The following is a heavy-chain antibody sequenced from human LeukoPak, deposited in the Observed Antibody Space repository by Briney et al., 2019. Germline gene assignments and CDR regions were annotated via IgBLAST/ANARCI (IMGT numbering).Heavy chain of an antibody. J-gene: IGHJ3*02. CDR2: IYHSGST. CDR1: GGSISSGAYS. D-gene: IGHD4-17*01. CDR3: AKAMVTTWSDAFDI. V-gene: IGHV4-30-2*01. Sequence: PSETLSLTCAVSGGSISSGAYSWSWIRQPLGKGLEWIGYIYHSGSTSYNPSLKSRVTISVDRSKNQFSLKLSSVTAADTAVYYCAKAMVTTWSDAFDIWGQGTMVTVSS.